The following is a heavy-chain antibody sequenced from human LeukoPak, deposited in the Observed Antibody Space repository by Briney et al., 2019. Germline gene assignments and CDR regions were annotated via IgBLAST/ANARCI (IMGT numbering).Heavy chain of an antibody. CDR3: ARDKSGWPKYNWFDP. Sequence: SETLSLTCTVSGVSFSSYYWNWIRQPPGKGLEWIGYSYYTGSTEHNPSLGGRVTLSVDASNNQFSLKLSSVTAADTAVYTCARDKSGWPKYNWFDPWGQGTLVTVSS. D-gene: IGHD6-19*01. J-gene: IGHJ5*02. CDR1: GVSFSSYY. CDR2: SYYTGST. V-gene: IGHV4-59*01.